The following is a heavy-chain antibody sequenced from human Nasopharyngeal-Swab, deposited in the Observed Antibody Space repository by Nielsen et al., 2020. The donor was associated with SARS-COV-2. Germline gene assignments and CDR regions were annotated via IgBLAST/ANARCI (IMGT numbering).Heavy chain of an antibody. V-gene: IGHV3-23*01. Sequence: GESLKISCAASGFTFSNYAMSWVRQAPGKGLEWVSAISGSGGSTYYADSVKGRFTISRDSSKNTLYLQMNSLRAEDTAVYYCARDRYSTTNWFDPWGQGTLVTVSS. D-gene: IGHD1-26*01. J-gene: IGHJ5*02. CDR1: GFTFSNYA. CDR3: ARDRYSTTNWFDP. CDR2: ISGSGGST.